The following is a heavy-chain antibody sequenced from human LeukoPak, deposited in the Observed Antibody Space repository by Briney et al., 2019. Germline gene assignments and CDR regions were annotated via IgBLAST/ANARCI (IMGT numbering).Heavy chain of an antibody. CDR1: GYTFTSYY. CDR2: INPSGGTT. V-gene: IGHV1-46*01. Sequence: ASVKVSCKASGYTFTSYYIHWVRQAPGQGLEWMGIINPSGGTTSYAQKFQGRVTMTSDTSTSTVSMELSSLRSEDTAVYYCARAGIAARPYNWFDPWDQGTLVTVSS. CDR3: ARAGIAARPYNWFDP. D-gene: IGHD6-6*01. J-gene: IGHJ5*02.